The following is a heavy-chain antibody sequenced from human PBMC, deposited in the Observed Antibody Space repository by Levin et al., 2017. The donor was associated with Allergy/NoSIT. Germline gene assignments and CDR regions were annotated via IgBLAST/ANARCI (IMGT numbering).Heavy chain of an antibody. Sequence: GGSLRLSCAASGFTLSRYDIHWVRQSTGKGLEWVSGIAAGGDTYYAGSVRGRFIISRENAKNSVYLQMNSLRGGDTAVYYFARALPDYADNVYGSYYDMDVGGKGTTVTVSS. CDR1: GFTLSRYD. CDR2: IAAGGDT. D-gene: IGHD4-17*01. CDR3: ARALPDYADNVYGSYYDMDV. J-gene: IGHJ6*04. V-gene: IGHV3-13*04.